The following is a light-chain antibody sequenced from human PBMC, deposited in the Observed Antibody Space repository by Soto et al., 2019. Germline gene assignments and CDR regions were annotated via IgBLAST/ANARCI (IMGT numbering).Light chain of an antibody. CDR1: SSDVGSYNL. Sequence: QSVLTQPASVSGSPGQSITISCTGTSSDVGSYNLVSWYQQRPGKAPKVMIYEVTKRPSGVSNRFSGSKSGNTASLTISGLQAEDEADYYRCSYAGSTTYYVFGIGTKVTVL. V-gene: IGLV2-23*02. CDR2: EVT. J-gene: IGLJ1*01. CDR3: CSYAGSTTYYV.